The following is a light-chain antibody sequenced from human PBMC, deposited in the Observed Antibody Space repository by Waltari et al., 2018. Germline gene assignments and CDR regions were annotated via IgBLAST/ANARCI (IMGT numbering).Light chain of an antibody. J-gene: IGLJ3*02. V-gene: IGLV1-44*01. CDR1: RPNIGGNT. CDR3: ATWDDSLSGPV. CDR2: NGN. Sequence: QSVLTQPPSVSGAPGQRVTISCSGSRPNIGGNTVTWAQQPPGRAPKLLIYNGNRRPSGVPDRFSESKSGTSDSLAITGLQSEDEADYYCATWDDSLSGPVFGGGTKLTVL.